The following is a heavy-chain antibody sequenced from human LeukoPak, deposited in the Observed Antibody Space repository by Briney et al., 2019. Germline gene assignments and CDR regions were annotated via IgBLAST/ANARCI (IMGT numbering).Heavy chain of an antibody. V-gene: IGHV4-4*07. D-gene: IGHD2-2*01. J-gene: IGHJ6*02. CDR3: ARDRDIVVVPAADYYYYGMDV. CDR1: GGSLSSYY. CDR2: IYTSGST. Sequence: SETLSLTCTVSGGSLSSYYWSWIRHPAGKGLEWIGRIYTSGSTNYNPSLKSRVTMSVDTSKNQFSLKVSSVTAADTAVYYCARDRDIVVVPAADYYYYGMDVWGQGTTVTVSS.